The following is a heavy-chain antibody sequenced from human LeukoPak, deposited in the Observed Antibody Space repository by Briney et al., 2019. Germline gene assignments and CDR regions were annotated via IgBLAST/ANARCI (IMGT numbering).Heavy chain of an antibody. J-gene: IGHJ4*02. D-gene: IGHD3-10*01. CDR2: ISWNSGSI. CDR3: AKDRLWFGELLQNSDFDY. Sequence: GGSLRLSCAASGFTFDDYAMHWVRQAPGKGLEWVSGISWNSGSIGYADSVKGRFTISRDNAKNSLYLQMNSLRAEDTALYYCAKDRLWFGELLQNSDFDYWGQGTLVTVSS. CDR1: GFTFDDYA. V-gene: IGHV3-9*01.